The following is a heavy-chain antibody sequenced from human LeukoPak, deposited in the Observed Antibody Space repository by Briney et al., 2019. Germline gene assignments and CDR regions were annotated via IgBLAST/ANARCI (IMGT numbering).Heavy chain of an antibody. J-gene: IGHJ4*02. Sequence: PSETLSLTCTVSGGSISSYYWSWIRQPPGKGLEWIGYIYYSGSTNYNPSLKSRVTISVDTSKNLFSMTLNSVTAADTAVYYCARMAGRTLDHWGQGTLVTVSS. CDR3: ARMAGRTLDH. CDR1: GGSISSYY. D-gene: IGHD1-7*01. V-gene: IGHV4-59*12. CDR2: IYYSGST.